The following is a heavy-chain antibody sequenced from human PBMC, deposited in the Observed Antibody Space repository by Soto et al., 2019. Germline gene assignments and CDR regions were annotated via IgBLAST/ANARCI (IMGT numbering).Heavy chain of an antibody. CDR2: INHSGST. CDR3: AAERWSGDTARVTSDYYYGMDV. D-gene: IGHD5-18*01. Sequence: SETLSLTCAVYGGSFSGYYWSWIRQPPGKGLEWIGEINHSGSTNYNPSLKSRVTISVDTSKNQFSLKLSSVTAADTAVYYCAAERWSGDTARVTSDYYYGMDVWGQGTTVTVS. J-gene: IGHJ6*02. V-gene: IGHV4-34*01. CDR1: GGSFSGYY.